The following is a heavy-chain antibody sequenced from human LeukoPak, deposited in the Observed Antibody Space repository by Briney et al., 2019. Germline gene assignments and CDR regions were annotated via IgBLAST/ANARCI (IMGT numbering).Heavy chain of an antibody. V-gene: IGHV4-4*07. Sequence: SETLSLTCTVSGGSISSYYWNWIRQPAGKGVEWIGRLYTSGSTNYNPSLKSRVTMSVDTSKNQFSLKLTSVTAADTAVYYCASGSGSYSHWFDPWGQGILVTVSS. CDR3: ASGSGSYSHWFDP. D-gene: IGHD3-10*01. J-gene: IGHJ5*02. CDR2: LYTSGST. CDR1: GGSISSYY.